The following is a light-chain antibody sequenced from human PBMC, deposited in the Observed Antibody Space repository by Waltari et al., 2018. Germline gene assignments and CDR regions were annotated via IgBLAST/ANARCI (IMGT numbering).Light chain of an antibody. V-gene: IGLV1-44*01. CDR3: ATWDDYLRGV. CDR2: GNK. Sequence: QSVLTQPPSASGTPGQRVTISCSGSSSNIGTNTVNWYQQVPGAAPKLLIYGNKQRPSGVPDRFSGSKSGTSASLAISGLQSEDEADYYCATWDDYLRGVFGGGTKLTVL. CDR1: SSNIGTNT. J-gene: IGLJ3*02.